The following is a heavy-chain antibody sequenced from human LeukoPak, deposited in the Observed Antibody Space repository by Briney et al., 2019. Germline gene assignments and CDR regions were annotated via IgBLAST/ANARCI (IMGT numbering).Heavy chain of an antibody. Sequence: PGGSLRLSCAASGFTFSSYGMHWVRQAPGKGLEYVAIISYDGSNKYYADSVKGRFTISRDNSKNTLYLQMNSLRAEDTAVYYCALIQTYSSSNYWGQGTLVTVSS. CDR1: GFTFSSYG. D-gene: IGHD6-6*01. J-gene: IGHJ4*02. CDR2: ISYDGSNK. V-gene: IGHV3-30*03. CDR3: ALIQTYSSSNY.